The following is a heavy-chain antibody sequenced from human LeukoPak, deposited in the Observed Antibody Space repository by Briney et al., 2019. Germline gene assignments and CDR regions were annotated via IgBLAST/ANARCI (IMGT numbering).Heavy chain of an antibody. V-gene: IGHV3-53*01. J-gene: IGHJ4*02. CDR2: IYDGGTT. CDR1: GFTVSSNY. Sequence: GGSLTLSCAASGFTVSSNYMSWVRQAPGKGLEWVSIIYDGGTTYHADSVKGRFTIPRDNSKNTVFLQMNSLRAEDTAVYYCAREQPPGVYFDCWGQGALVTVSS. CDR3: AREQPPGVYFDC. D-gene: IGHD1-14*01.